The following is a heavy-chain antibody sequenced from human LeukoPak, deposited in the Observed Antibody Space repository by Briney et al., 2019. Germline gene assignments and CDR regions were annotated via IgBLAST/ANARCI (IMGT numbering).Heavy chain of an antibody. CDR2: ISYDGSNK. V-gene: IGHV3-30-3*01. CDR1: GFTFSSYA. J-gene: IGHJ6*02. D-gene: IGHD5-18*01. CDR3: ARDNRDTAMVLIRYYYYYGMDV. Sequence: GGSLRLSCAASGFTFSSYAMHWVRQAPGKGLEWVAVISYDGSNKYYADSVKGRFTISRDNSKNTLYLQMNSLRAEDTAVYYCARDNRDTAMVLIRYYYYYGMDVWGQGTTVTVSS.